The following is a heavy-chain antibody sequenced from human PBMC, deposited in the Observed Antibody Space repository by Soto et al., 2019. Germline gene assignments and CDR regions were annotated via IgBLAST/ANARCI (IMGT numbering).Heavy chain of an antibody. CDR1: GFTLSDYG. D-gene: IGHD2-15*01. Sequence: EVQLLDSGGGLVQPGGSLRLSCAVSGFTLSDYGVTWVRQAPVKGLEWVSGFSGGGGGTFYADSVNGRFTISRDDSQNTAYLQMIGMGVEDPAVYYFVRWHGFGDHWGQGTLVTVSS. CDR2: FSGGGGGT. V-gene: IGHV3-23*01. CDR3: VRWHGFGDH. J-gene: IGHJ4*02.